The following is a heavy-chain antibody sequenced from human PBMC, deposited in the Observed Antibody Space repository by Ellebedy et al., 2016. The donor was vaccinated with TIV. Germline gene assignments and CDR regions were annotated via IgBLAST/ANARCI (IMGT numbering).Heavy chain of an antibody. CDR2: INAGNGNT. V-gene: IGHV1-3*01. CDR1: GYTFTSYA. J-gene: IGHJ6*02. CDR3: AAKYCSSTSCYYYYGMDV. Sequence: ASVKVSXXASGYTFTSYAMHWVRQAPGQRLEWMGWINAGNGNTKYSQKFQGRVTITRDTSASTAYMELSSLRSEDTAVYYCAAKYCSSTSCYYYYGMDVWGQGTTVTVSS. D-gene: IGHD2-2*01.